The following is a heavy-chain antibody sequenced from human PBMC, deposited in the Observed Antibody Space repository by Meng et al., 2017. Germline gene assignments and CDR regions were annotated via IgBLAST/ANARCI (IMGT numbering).Heavy chain of an antibody. CDR3: TTGSTSCYDESCWFDP. Sequence: VQVVESVGGLVKTGGSLSLSCAAPGFTFSDYYMSWIRQAPGKGLEWVSYISSSGSTIYYADSVKGRFTISRDNAKNSLYLQMNSLRAEDTAVYYCTTGSTSCYDESCWFDPWGQGTLVTVSS. CDR1: GFTFSDYY. CDR2: ISSSGSTI. D-gene: IGHD2-2*01. J-gene: IGHJ5*02. V-gene: IGHV3-11*01.